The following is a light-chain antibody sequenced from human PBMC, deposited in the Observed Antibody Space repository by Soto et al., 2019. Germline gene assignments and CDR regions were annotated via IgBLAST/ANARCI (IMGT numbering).Light chain of an antibody. CDR1: QSVRNY. V-gene: IGKV3-11*01. Sequence: EIVLTQSPSTLSLSPGETATLSCRASQSVRNYLAWYQQKPGQAPRLLIYDASNRATGIPARFSGTRSETDFTLTISSLEPEDYAIYYCQQRSKMPLTFGHGTKVDNK. J-gene: IGKJ1*01. CDR3: QQRSKMPLT. CDR2: DAS.